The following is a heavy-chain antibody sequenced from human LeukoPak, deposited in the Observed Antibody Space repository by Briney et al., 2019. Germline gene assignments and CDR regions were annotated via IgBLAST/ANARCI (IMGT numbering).Heavy chain of an antibody. V-gene: IGHV1-69*05. CDR1: GGTFSSYA. CDR3: ARESSGIVVVVAATYYFDY. J-gene: IGHJ4*02. Sequence: SVKVSCKASGGTFSSYAISWVRQAPGQGLEWMGRIIPIFGTTNCAQKFQGRVTITTDESTSTAYMELSSLRSEDTAVYYCARESSGIVVVVAATYYFDYWGQGTLVTVSS. D-gene: IGHD2-15*01. CDR2: IIPIFGTT.